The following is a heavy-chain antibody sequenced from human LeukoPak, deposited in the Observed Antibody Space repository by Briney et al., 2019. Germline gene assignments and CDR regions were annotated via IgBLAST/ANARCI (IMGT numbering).Heavy chain of an antibody. CDR2: IYSGERT. CDR3: ARDLRKQGFWS. Sequence: PGGSLRLSCAASGFNVSTNYMSWVRHAPGRGLEWVSTIYSGERTDYADSVKDRFTISRDKTMNTLYLQMSSLRVEDTAVYYCARDLRKQGFWSWGQGTLVTVSS. J-gene: IGHJ4*02. CDR1: GFNVSTNY. D-gene: IGHD3-3*01. V-gene: IGHV3-66*01.